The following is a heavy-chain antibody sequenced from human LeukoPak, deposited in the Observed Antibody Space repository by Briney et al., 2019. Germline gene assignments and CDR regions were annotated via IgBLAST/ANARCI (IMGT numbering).Heavy chain of an antibody. CDR2: ISSSSSYI. J-gene: IGHJ4*02. CDR1: GFTFSSYS. CDR3: ARATYSGSYYVPSFDY. D-gene: IGHD1-26*01. V-gene: IGHV3-21*01. Sequence: GGSLRLSCAASGFTFSSYSMNWVRQAPGKGLEWVSSISSSSSYIYYADLVKGRFTISRDNAKNSLYLQMNSLRAEDTAVYYCARATYSGSYYVPSFDYWGQGTLVTVSS.